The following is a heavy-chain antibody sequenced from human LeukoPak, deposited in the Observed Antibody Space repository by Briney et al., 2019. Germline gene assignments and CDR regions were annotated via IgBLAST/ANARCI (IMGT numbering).Heavy chain of an antibody. J-gene: IGHJ4*02. CDR1: GFTLSDHY. V-gene: IGHV3-11*01. CDR3: ARDPDYGDPY. CDR2: ITSSGTTI. D-gene: IGHD4-17*01. Sequence: KPGGSLRLSCTVSGFTLSDHYMSWFRKSPGRGLEWISWITSSGTTIDYADSVKGRFTISRDNTKNSIYLQMNSLRADETAVYYCARDPDYGDPYWGQGTLVTVSS.